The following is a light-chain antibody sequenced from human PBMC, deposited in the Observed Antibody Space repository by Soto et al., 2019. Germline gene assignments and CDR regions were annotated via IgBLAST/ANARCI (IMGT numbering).Light chain of an antibody. Sequence: QSALTQPASVSGSPGQSITVSCTGTSSDIGGYNYVCWYQQHPGKAPKLMVYEVTNRPSGVSDRFSGSKSGNTASLTISGLQADDEGYYYCSSYTSRSTLYVFGTGTRSPS. CDR3: SSYTSRSTLYV. CDR1: SSDIGGYNY. V-gene: IGLV2-14*01. CDR2: EVT. J-gene: IGLJ1*01.